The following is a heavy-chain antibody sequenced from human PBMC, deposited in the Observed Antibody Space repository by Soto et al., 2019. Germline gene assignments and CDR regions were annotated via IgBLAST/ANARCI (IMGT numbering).Heavy chain of an antibody. J-gene: IGHJ4*02. D-gene: IGHD5-12*01. CDR2: ISYDGSNK. CDR1: GFTLSSYG. CDR3: AKAPEMATIPYFDY. V-gene: IGHV3-30*18. Sequence: PGGSLSLHCASSGFTLSSYGMPWVRQAPGKGLEWVAVISYDGSNKYYVDSVKGRFTISRDNSKNTLYLQMNSLRAEDTAVYYCAKAPEMATIPYFDYWGQGTLVNVS.